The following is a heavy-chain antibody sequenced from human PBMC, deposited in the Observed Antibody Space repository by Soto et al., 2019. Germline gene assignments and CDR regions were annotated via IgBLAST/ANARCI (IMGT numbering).Heavy chain of an antibody. Sequence: GGSLRLSCAASGFTFSSYSMNWVRQAPGKGLEWVSSISSSSSYIYYADSVKGRFTISRDNAKNSLYLQMNSLRAEDTAVYYCARAHYDILTGYSLDPWGQGTLVTVSS. CDR2: ISSSSSYI. D-gene: IGHD3-9*01. CDR1: GFTFSSYS. V-gene: IGHV3-21*01. J-gene: IGHJ5*02. CDR3: ARAHYDILTGYSLDP.